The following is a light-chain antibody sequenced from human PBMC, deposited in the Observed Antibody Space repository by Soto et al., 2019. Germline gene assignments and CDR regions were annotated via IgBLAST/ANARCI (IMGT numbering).Light chain of an antibody. V-gene: IGLV2-14*01. Sequence: QSALTQPASVSGSPGQSITISCTGTSSDVGCYNYVSWYQQHPGKAPKLMIYDVSNRPSGVSDRFSGSKSGNTASLTISGLQAEDEADYYCSSYTSSSTSLVVFGGGTKLTVL. CDR2: DVS. J-gene: IGLJ2*01. CDR3: SSYTSSSTSLVV. CDR1: SSDVGCYNY.